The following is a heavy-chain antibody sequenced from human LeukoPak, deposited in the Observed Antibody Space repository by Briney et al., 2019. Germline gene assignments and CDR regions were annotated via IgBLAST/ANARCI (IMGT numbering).Heavy chain of an antibody. CDR1: GFTLRHFA. CDR3: VNEAHRHLDLHN. J-gene: IGHJ4*02. Sequence: GGSLRLSCAASGFTLRHFAMNWVRQAPGKGLEWVSSIASDGDTFYAGSVKGRFTISRDISTNTLHLQMNSLRADDTAIYFCVNEAHRHLDLHNWGQGTLVTVST. V-gene: IGHV3-23*01. CDR2: IASDGDT.